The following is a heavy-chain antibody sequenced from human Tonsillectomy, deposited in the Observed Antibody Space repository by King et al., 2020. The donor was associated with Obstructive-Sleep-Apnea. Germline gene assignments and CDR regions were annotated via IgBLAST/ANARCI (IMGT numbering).Heavy chain of an antibody. CDR1: GFTFSSYS. D-gene: IGHD5-18*01. CDR2: IKQDGTEK. V-gene: IGHV3-7*01. CDR3: ASYMRSGDTSMVRFDY. J-gene: IGHJ4*02. Sequence: VQLVESGGGLVQPGGSLTVSCAASGFTFSSYSMTWVRQAPGKGLEWVASIKQDGTEKYYVDSVKGRFTISRDNAKNSLFLQMNSLGSEDTAVYYCASYMRSGDTSMVRFDYWGQGTLVTVSS.